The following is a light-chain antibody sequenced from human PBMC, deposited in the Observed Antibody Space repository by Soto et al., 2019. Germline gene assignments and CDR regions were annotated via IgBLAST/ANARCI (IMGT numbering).Light chain of an antibody. CDR3: QQYHNSQYT. CDR2: DSS. CDR1: QSVSNSY. V-gene: IGKV3-20*01. J-gene: IGKJ2*01. Sequence: EIVLTQSPGTRSLSPGERATLSCRASQSVSNSYLAWYQQKPGQAPRLLIYDSSSRATGIPDRFSGSRSGTDFTLNISRLEPEDLSVYYCQQYHNSQYTFGQGTKLELK.